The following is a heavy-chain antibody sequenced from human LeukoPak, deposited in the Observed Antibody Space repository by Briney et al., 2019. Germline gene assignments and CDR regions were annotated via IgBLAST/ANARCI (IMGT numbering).Heavy chain of an antibody. Sequence: ASVKVSCKASGGTFSSYAISWVRQAPGQGLEWMGGIIPIFGTANYAQKFQGRVTITADESTSTAYMELSSLRSEDTAVYYCARLIPHYYDSSGPNRFDPWGQGTLVTVSS. CDR3: ARLIPHYYDSSGPNRFDP. CDR2: IIPIFGTA. V-gene: IGHV1-69*01. J-gene: IGHJ5*02. D-gene: IGHD3-22*01. CDR1: GGTFSSYA.